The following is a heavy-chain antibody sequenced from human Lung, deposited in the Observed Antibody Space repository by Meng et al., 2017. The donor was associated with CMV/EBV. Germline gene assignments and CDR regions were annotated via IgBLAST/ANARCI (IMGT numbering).Heavy chain of an antibody. D-gene: IGHD2-8*01. CDR1: VGSIRSSSHY. Sequence: HLLAHEAAPGRVHPSETRSLSCTVSVGSIRSSSHYWGWIRQPPGKGLEWIGNIYYSGLTSYNPSLKSRVTISVDTSKNQFSLKLSSVTAADTAVFYCARVWANGEGWFDPWGQGTLVTVSS. V-gene: IGHV4-39*07. CDR3: ARVWANGEGWFDP. J-gene: IGHJ5*02. CDR2: IYYSGLT.